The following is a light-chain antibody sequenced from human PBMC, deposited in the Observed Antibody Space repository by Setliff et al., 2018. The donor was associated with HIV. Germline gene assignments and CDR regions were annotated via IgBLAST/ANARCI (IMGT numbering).Light chain of an antibody. V-gene: IGKV3-11*01. J-gene: IGKJ3*01. CDR3: QERSNWPRIT. CDR1: QSVSNY. CDR2: DAS. Sequence: EIVLTQSPATLSLSPGERATLSCRACQSVSNYLAWYQQKPGQAPKLLIYDASNRATGIPARFSGSGSGTDFTLIISSLEPEDFAVYYCQERSNWPRITFGPGTKVDIK.